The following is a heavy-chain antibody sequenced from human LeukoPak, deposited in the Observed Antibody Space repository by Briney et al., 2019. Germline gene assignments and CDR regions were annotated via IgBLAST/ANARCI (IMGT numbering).Heavy chain of an antibody. Sequence: SVKGRVTISRDNAKNSLYLQMNSLRAEDTALYYCARDLGFASGWPVWGQGTRVTVSS. D-gene: IGHD6-19*01. CDR3: ARDLGFASGWPV. V-gene: IGHV3-11*06. J-gene: IGHJ4*02.